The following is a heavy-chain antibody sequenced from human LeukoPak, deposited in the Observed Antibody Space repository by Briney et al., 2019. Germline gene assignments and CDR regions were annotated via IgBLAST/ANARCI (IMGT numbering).Heavy chain of an antibody. V-gene: IGHV3-7*01. CDR1: GFSLSNYW. CDR3: AEGGY. Sequence: GGSLTLSCAASGFSLSNYWKNWVRQAPGKGLEWVASLKPDGSEKYYVDSLRGRFTISRDDARNSLYLQMNSLRAEDTAVYYCAEGGYWGQGTLVTVSS. CDR2: LKPDGSEK. J-gene: IGHJ4*02.